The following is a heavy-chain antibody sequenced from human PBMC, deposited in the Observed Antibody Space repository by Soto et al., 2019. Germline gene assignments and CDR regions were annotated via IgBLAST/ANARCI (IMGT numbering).Heavy chain of an antibody. V-gene: IGHV1-69*02. CDR1: GGTLNSYT. D-gene: IGHD6-13*01. CDR2: IIPVLGVA. CDR3: ARSSVAAAGTLGN. J-gene: IGHJ4*02. Sequence: QVQLVQSGAEVKNPGSSVKVSCKASGGTLNSYTINWVRQAPGHGPEWLGRIIPVLGVANYAQTFQGRVTITADKSTSTVYLDLTSLRSEDTAVYYCARSSVAAAGTLGNWGPGTLVNVSS.